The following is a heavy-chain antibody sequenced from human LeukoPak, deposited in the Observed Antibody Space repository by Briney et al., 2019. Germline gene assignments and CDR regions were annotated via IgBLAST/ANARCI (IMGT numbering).Heavy chain of an antibody. Sequence: SEPLSLSCTVSGGSISSYYWSWIRQPPGKGLEWIGYIYYSGSTNYNPSLKSRVTISVDTSKNQFSLKLSSVTAADTAVYYCARYYDFWSGYAYYFDYWGQGTLVTVSS. CDR2: IYYSGST. D-gene: IGHD3-3*01. CDR1: GGSISSYY. V-gene: IGHV4-59*01. J-gene: IGHJ4*02. CDR3: ARYYDFWSGYAYYFDY.